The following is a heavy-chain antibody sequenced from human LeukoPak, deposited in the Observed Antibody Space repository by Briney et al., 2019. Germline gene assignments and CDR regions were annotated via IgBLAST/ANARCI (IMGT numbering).Heavy chain of an antibody. CDR3: ARANYYDSTLDY. CDR1: GFTFSSYA. CDR2: ISYDGSNK. J-gene: IGHJ4*02. D-gene: IGHD3-22*01. Sequence: GGSLRLSCAASGFTFSSYAMHWVRQAPGKGLEWGAVISYDGSNKYYADSVKGRFTISRDNSKNTLYLQMNSLRAEDTAVYYCARANYYDSTLDYWGQGTLVTVSS. V-gene: IGHV3-30*04.